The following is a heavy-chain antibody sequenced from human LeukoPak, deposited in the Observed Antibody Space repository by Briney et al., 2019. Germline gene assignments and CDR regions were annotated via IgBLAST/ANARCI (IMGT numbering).Heavy chain of an antibody. V-gene: IGHV1-18*01. CDR1: GYTFTSYG. CDR3: ARVVLYCSGGSCYLFDY. J-gene: IGHJ4*02. Sequence: VASVKVSCKASGYTFTSYGISWVRQAPGQGLEWMGWISAYNGNTNYAQKLQGRVTMTTDTSTSTAYMELRSLRSDDTAVYYCARVVLYCSGGSCYLFDYWGQGTLVTVSS. CDR2: ISAYNGNT. D-gene: IGHD2-15*01.